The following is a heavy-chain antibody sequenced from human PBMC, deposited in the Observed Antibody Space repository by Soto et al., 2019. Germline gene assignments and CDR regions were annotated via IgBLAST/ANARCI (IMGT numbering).Heavy chain of an antibody. J-gene: IGHJ4*02. V-gene: IGHV3-23*01. Sequence: GGSLRLSCAASGFTFSSYSMSWVRQAPGKGLEWVSGFRSGGDDDTTYYADSVRGRFTISRDNSKNTLYLQMNSLRAEDTAVYYCATDQLSLLDYDYWAQGTLVTVSS. CDR1: GFTFSSYS. CDR2: FRSGGDDDTT. CDR3: ATDQLSLLDYDY. D-gene: IGHD1-1*01.